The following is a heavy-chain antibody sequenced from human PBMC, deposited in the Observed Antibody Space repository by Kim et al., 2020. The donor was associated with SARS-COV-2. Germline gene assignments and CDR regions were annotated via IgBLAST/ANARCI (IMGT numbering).Heavy chain of an antibody. Sequence: GGSLRLSCVASGFTFSSYGMHWVRQAPGKGLEWVAVIWYDGSNKYYADSVKGRFTISRDNSKNTLYLQMNSLRAEDTAVFYCARVEYDYGDHYYFDYWGQGTLVTVSS. CDR3: ARVEYDYGDHYYFDY. J-gene: IGHJ4*02. CDR1: GFTFSSYG. D-gene: IGHD4-17*01. V-gene: IGHV3-33*01. CDR2: IWYDGSNK.